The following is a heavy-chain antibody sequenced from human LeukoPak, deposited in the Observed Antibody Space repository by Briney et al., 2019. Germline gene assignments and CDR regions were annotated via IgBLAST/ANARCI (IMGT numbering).Heavy chain of an antibody. J-gene: IGHJ4*02. CDR3: ARDYYDSSGYYPYYFDY. CDR2: IYENGGTT. Sequence: GGSLRLSCVGSGFTFRSHAMSWVRQAPEKGLEFVSGIYENGGTTYYADSVKGRFTISRDNSKNTLYLQMTSLRAEDTAVYYCARDYYDSSGYYPYYFDYWGQGTLVTVSS. CDR1: GFTFRSHA. V-gene: IGHV3-23*01. D-gene: IGHD3-22*01.